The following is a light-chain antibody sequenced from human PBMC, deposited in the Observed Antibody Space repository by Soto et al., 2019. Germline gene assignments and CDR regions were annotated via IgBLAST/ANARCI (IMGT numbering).Light chain of an antibody. CDR3: QQRTNWPYT. J-gene: IGKJ2*01. Sequence: EIVLTQSPATLSLSPGERATLSCRASQSVSSSLAWYQQKPAQAPRLLIYDASNRATAIPARFSGSGSGTDFTLTISSLEPEDFAVYYCQQRTNWPYTFGQGTKLEIK. V-gene: IGKV3-11*01. CDR2: DAS. CDR1: QSVSSS.